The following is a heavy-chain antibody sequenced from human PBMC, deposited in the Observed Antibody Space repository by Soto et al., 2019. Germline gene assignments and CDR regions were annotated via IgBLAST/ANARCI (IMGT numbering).Heavy chain of an antibody. CDR1: GFTFSDYY. CDR2: ISSGSSST. CDR3: ARVTPRDGYNGDAFDI. D-gene: IGHD5-12*01. V-gene: IGHV3-11*05. Sequence: QVQLVESGGGLVKPGGSLRLSCAASGFTFSDYYMSWIRQAPGKGLEWVSYISSGSSSTNYADSVKGRFTISRDNAKNSLDLQMNSLRHDDTAVYYCARVTPRDGYNGDAFDIWGQGTMVTVSS. J-gene: IGHJ3*02.